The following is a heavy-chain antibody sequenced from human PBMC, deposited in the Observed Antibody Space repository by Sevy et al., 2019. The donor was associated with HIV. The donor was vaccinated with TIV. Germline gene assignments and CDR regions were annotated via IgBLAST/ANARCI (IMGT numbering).Heavy chain of an antibody. J-gene: IGHJ6*02. CDR2: IYYSGST. CDR3: ARGGRSSWYLARYYYYGMDV. V-gene: IGHV4-59*13. CDR1: GGSISSYY. Sequence: SETLSLTCTVSGGSISSYYWSWIRQPPGKGLEWIGYIYYSGSTNYNPSLKSRVTISVDTSKNQFSLMLSSVTAADTAVYYCARGGRSSWYLARYYYYGMDVWGQGTTVTVSS. D-gene: IGHD6-13*01.